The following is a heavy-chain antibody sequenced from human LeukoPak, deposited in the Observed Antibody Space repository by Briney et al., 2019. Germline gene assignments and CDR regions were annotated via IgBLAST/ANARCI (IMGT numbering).Heavy chain of an antibody. V-gene: IGHV1-18*01. CDR1: GYTFTSYG. Sequence: ASVKVSCKASGYTFTSYGISWVRQAPGQGLEWMGWISSYNGNTNYAQKLQGRVTMSTDTSTGTAYMELSRLRSDDTAVYYCAREKYYGSGSWDFDYWGQGTLVTVSS. J-gene: IGHJ4*02. CDR2: ISSYNGNT. D-gene: IGHD3-10*01. CDR3: AREKYYGSGSWDFDY.